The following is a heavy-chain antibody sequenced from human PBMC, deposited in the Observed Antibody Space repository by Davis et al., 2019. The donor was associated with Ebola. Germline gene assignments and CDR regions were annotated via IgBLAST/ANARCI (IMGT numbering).Heavy chain of an antibody. Sequence: GESLKISCSASGFTFRSHAMHWVRQAPGKGLEWVAVISYDGSNKYYADSVKGRFTISRDNSKNTLYLQMNSLRAEDTAVYYCARGGIWSDGRLNAFDIWGQGTMVTVSS. CDR1: GFTFRSHA. D-gene: IGHD1-26*01. J-gene: IGHJ3*02. V-gene: IGHV3-30-3*01. CDR2: ISYDGSNK. CDR3: ARGGIWSDGRLNAFDI.